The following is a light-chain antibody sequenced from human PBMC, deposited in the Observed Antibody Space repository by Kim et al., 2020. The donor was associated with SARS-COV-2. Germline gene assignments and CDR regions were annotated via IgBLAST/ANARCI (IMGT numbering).Light chain of an antibody. CDR1: QSVSSR. CDR3: HQYDNWPYT. CDR2: GAS. J-gene: IGKJ2*01. Sequence: EIMMTQSPATLSVSLGDRATLSCRASQSVSSRVARYQQKPGQAPSLVIYGASIRATGVPARVTGSGSGTQFTFTISSLQSEDFGVYYCHQYDNWPYTFGQGTKLEI. V-gene: IGKV3D-15*01.